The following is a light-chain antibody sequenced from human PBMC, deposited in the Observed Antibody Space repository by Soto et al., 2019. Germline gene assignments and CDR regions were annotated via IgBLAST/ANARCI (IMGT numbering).Light chain of an antibody. CDR3: QQRSDWTWT. V-gene: IGKV3-11*01. Sequence: EIALTQSPATLSLSPGERGTLSCRASESVTNYLAWYQQKPGQAPRLLVYDVSNRATGIPARFSGGGSGTDFNLTISKLETEDFAVYYCQQRSDWTWTFGQGTKVDIK. CDR1: ESVTNY. CDR2: DVS. J-gene: IGKJ1*01.